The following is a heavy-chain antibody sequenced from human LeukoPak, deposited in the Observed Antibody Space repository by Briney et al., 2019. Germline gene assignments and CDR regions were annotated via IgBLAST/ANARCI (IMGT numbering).Heavy chain of an antibody. CDR3: AMHVYYFDTRDSYYNFDG. D-gene: IGHD3-22*01. CDR1: SGSITTSRYC. J-gene: IGHJ4*02. Sequence: NPSETLSLTCAVSSGSITTSRYCWGWIRQPPGKGLEWIGSVSYSGTTYYNPSLKGRVTISMNTSRKQFSLRLSSVTAADTAVYYCAMHVYYFDTRDSYYNFDGLRQGTLVTVSS. V-gene: IGHV4-39*01. CDR2: VSYSGTT.